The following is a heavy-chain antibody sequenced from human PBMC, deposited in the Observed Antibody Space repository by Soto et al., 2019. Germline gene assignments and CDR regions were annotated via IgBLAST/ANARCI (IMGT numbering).Heavy chain of an antibody. Sequence: PSETLSLTCAVSGGSISSSNWRSWVRQPPGKGLEWIGEIYHSGSTNYNPSLKSRVTISVDKSKNQFSLKLSSVTAADTAVYYCARVKQWLDYYYYGMDVWGQGTTVTVSS. CDR1: GGSISSSNW. D-gene: IGHD6-19*01. CDR2: IYHSGST. CDR3: ARVKQWLDYYYYGMDV. J-gene: IGHJ6*02. V-gene: IGHV4-4*02.